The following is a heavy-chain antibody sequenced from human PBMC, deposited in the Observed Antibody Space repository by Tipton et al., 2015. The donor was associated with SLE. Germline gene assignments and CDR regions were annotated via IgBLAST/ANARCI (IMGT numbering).Heavy chain of an antibody. Sequence: TLSLTCTVSGASVSSHYWNWIRQTPGKGLEWIGYIHYNRDTNYHPSLQSRVTISVDTSKNQFSLKLTSVTAADSAVYYCTRGHVNSGTFPYYNYYYYMDVWGKGTAVTVSS. V-gene: IGHV4-59*02. D-gene: IGHD3-10*01. J-gene: IGHJ6*03. CDR1: GASVSSHY. CDR2: IHYNRDT. CDR3: TRGHVNSGTFPYYNYYYYMDV.